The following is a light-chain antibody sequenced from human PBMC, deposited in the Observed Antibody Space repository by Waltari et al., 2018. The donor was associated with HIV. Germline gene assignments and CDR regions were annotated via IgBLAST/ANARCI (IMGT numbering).Light chain of an antibody. Sequence: DVQMTQSPSSVSASVGDTVTITCRASQGISGFLAWFQLKPGKAPKSLIYAASSSHSGVPSRFSGSGSGTYFSLTISSLQPEDFATYYCQQYDVYPLTFGGGTRVEIK. J-gene: IGKJ4*01. V-gene: IGKV1-16*01. CDR2: AAS. CDR1: QGISGF. CDR3: QQYDVYPLT.